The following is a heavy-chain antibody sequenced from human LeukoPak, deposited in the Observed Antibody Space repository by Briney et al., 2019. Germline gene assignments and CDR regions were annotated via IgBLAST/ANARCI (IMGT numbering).Heavy chain of an antibody. D-gene: IGHD3-10*01. CDR1: GFTFSSNC. J-gene: IGHJ4*02. V-gene: IGHV3-7*01. Sequence: PAGSLRLSCAASGFTFSSNCMSWVRQPPGKGLEWMANIKQDGSEKYYVDSVKGRFTISRNNARNSLYLQMNSLRAEDTAVYYCGIVRVGAAYFDYWGQGTLVTVSS. CDR2: IKQDGSEK. CDR3: GIVRVGAAYFDY.